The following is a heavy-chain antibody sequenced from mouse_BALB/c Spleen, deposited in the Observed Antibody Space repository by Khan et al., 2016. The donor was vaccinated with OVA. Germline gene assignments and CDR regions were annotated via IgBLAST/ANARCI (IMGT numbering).Heavy chain of an antibody. J-gene: IGHJ4*01. CDR3: ARPPYFSYAMDN. Sequence: QIQLVQSGPELRKPGETVKISCKASGHTFTNYGMNWVKQAPGKGLKWMGWINTYTGEPTYADDFNGRFAFSLETSASTAYLQIHNLKNEDTATYFCARPPYFSYAMDNWGQGTSVTVSS. V-gene: IGHV9-3-1*01. CDR2: INTYTGEP. CDR1: GHTFTNYG. D-gene: IGHD2-10*01.